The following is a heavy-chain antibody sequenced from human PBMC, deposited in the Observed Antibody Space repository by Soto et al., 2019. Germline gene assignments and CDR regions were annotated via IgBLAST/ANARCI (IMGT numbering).Heavy chain of an antibody. J-gene: IGHJ4*02. CDR3: AGDDYGDAGVY. CDR1: GGSISSYY. CDR2: IYYSGST. V-gene: IGHV4-59*01. D-gene: IGHD4-17*01. Sequence: QVQLQESGPGLVKPSETLSLTCTVSGGSISSYYWSWIRQPPGKGLEWIGYIYYSGSTNYNPSLKSRVTISVDTSKNQFSLKLSSVTAADTAVYYCAGDDYGDAGVYWGQGTLVTVSS.